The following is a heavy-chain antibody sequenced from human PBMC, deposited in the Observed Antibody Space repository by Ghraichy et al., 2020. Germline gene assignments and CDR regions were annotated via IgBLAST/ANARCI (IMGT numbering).Heavy chain of an antibody. CDR1: GGSFSGYY. J-gene: IGHJ4*01. CDR3: ARGRDYYDSSGYYYGY. CDR2: INHSGST. Sequence: SETLSLTCAVYGGSFSGYYWSWIRQPPGKGLEWIGEINHSGSTNYNPSLKSRVTISVDTSKNQFSLKLSSVTAADTAVYYCARGRDYYDSSGYYYGYWGHGTLATSSA. D-gene: IGHD3-22*01. V-gene: IGHV4-34*01.